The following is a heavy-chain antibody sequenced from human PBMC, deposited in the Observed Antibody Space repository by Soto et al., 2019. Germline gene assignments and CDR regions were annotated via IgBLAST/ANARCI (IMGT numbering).Heavy chain of an antibody. D-gene: IGHD3-9*01. V-gene: IGHV4-30-2*01. CDR3: ARVDSMAFGRGFFDS. Sequence: QVQLHESGSGLVKPSETLTLTCTVSGDSMGSGGYSWSWLRQPPGKGLEWIGYIYPSGNTYYNASLNSRVTISADKSKNQFFLKLTSVSAADTAVYYCARVDSMAFGRGFFDSWGQGTLVTVSS. J-gene: IGHJ4*02. CDR2: IYPSGNT. CDR1: GDSMGSGGYS.